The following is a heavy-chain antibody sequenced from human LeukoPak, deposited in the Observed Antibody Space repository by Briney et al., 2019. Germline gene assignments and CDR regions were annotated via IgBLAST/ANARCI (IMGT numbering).Heavy chain of an antibody. CDR1: GGSISSGGYY. CDR2: IYYSGST. V-gene: IGHV4-31*03. D-gene: IGHD1-26*01. J-gene: IGHJ4*02. CDR3: ARGSTTYFDY. Sequence: SQTLSLTCTVSGGSISSGGYYWSWLRQHPGKGLEWIGYIYYSGSTYYNPSLESRVTISVDTSKNQFSLKLSSVTAADTAVYYCARGSTTYFDYWGQGTLVTVSS.